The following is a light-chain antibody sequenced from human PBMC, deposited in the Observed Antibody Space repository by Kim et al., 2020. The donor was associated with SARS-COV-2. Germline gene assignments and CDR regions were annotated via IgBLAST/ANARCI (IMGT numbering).Light chain of an antibody. J-gene: IGKJ4*01. CDR2: AAS. Sequence: DIQMTQSPSSLSASVGDRVTITCRASQSISSYLNWYQQKPEKAPKVLIYAASSLQSGVPSRFSGSGSGTGFTLTISSLQPEDFATYYCQQSYSTPLTFGGGTKVEIK. CDR3: QQSYSTPLT. V-gene: IGKV1-39*01. CDR1: QSISSY.